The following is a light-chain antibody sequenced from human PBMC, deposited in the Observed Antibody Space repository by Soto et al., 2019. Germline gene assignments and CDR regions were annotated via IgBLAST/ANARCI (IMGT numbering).Light chain of an antibody. CDR3: QEYDNLPPLA. CDR2: RAS. V-gene: IGKV1-33*01. CDR1: EDIRTS. J-gene: IGKJ3*01. Sequence: DLQMTQSPSSLSASVEARVSITCQASEDIRTSLSWFQHKPGRAPKLLIYRASSLETVVPSRFRGSGSGTDFTLTISSLQPEYTATYYCQEYDNLPPLAFGPGTMVNIK.